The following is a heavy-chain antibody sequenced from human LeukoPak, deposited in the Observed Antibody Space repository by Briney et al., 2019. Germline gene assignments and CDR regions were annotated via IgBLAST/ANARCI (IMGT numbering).Heavy chain of an antibody. V-gene: IGHV3-33*06. CDR3: AKDQMRLRSYYYMDV. Sequence: PGRSLRLSCAASGCTFSSYGMHWVRQAPGKGLEWVAVIWYDGSNKYYADSVKGRFTISRDNSKNTLYLQMNSLRAEDTAVYYCAKDQMRLRSYYYMDVWGKGTTVTVSS. CDR2: IWYDGSNK. J-gene: IGHJ6*03. D-gene: IGHD6-25*01. CDR1: GCTFSSYG.